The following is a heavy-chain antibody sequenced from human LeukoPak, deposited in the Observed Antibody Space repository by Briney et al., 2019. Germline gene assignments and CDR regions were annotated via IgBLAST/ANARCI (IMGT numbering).Heavy chain of an antibody. V-gene: IGHV3-11*01. CDR3: ARGHYGLAV. CDR1: GFTFSDWF. J-gene: IGHJ6*02. CDR2: ISGSGTDI. Sequence: KAGGPLRLSCAASGFTFSDWFLSWIRQAPGKGLEWVSYISGSGTDIYHAAPVKGVSTFSRDTDKKSLLQQINRLTAEDTAVYVCARGHYGLAVWGQGTTVTVSS.